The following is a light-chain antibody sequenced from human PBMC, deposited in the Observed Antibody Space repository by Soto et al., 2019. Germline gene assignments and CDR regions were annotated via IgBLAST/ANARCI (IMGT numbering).Light chain of an antibody. CDR3: QLYGSASRT. CDR1: QRVSSSY. Sequence: EIVLTQSPGTLSLSPGERATLSCRASQRVSSSYIAWYQQKSGQAPRLLISGASNRATGIPDRFGGSGSETDFTLTISRLEPEDFAVYYCQLYGSASRTFGQGTRVDI. J-gene: IGKJ1*01. V-gene: IGKV3-20*01. CDR2: GAS.